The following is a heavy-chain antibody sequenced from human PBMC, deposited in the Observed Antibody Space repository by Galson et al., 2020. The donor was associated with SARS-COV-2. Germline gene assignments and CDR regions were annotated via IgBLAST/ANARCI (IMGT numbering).Heavy chain of an antibody. CDR3: AHTSLVGKSGYPDI. V-gene: IGHV2-5*02. Sequence: SGPTLVKPTQTLTLTCTSSGSALTTSGVGVGWIRKPPAKALPSLALIYCDDDNRYSPSLKSRPTVTKDTSKNQVFITMTNMDPVNTATYYCAHTSLVGKSGYPDIWDQGNQVTVSS. CDR2: IYCDDDN. J-gene: IGHJ4*02. D-gene: IGHD2-8*02. CDR1: GSALTTSGVG.